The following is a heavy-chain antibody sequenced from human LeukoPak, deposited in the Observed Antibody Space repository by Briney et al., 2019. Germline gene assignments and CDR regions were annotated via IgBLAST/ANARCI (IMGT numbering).Heavy chain of an antibody. Sequence: SETLSLTCTVSGGSISSSSYYWGWIRQPPGKGLEWIGSIYYSGSTYYNPSLKSRVTISVDTSKNQFSLKLSSVTAADTAVYYCARTIWLPYYFDYWGQGTLLTVSS. V-gene: IGHV4-39*01. CDR2: IYYSGST. CDR1: GGSISSSSYY. D-gene: IGHD5-24*01. J-gene: IGHJ4*02. CDR3: ARTIWLPYYFDY.